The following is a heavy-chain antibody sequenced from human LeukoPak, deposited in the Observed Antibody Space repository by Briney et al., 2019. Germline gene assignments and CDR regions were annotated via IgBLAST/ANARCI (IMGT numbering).Heavy chain of an antibody. V-gene: IGHV5-51*01. Sequence: GESLKISCTGSGYRFTTYWIAWVRQMPGKGLEWLGIIYPGDSDTRYSPSFQGQVTISADRSISTTYLQWSSLKASDTAMYYCARHGGSTGGSSYYYYMDVWGKGTTVTVSS. CDR2: IYPGDSDT. CDR1: GYRFTTYW. J-gene: IGHJ6*03. D-gene: IGHD6-6*01. CDR3: ARHGGSTGGSSYYYYMDV.